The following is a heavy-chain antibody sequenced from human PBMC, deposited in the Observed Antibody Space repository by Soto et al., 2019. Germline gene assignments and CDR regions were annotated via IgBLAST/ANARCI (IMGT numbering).Heavy chain of an antibody. CDR3: ARGYCTTTICDPWFDP. Sequence: LGESLKISCTGVGYSFTSYWIVWVRQMPGKGLEWMGIIYPGDSDTRYSPSFQGQVTISADKSITTAYLQWSSLKASDTAMYYCARGYCTTTICDPWFDPWGQGTLVTVSS. CDR2: IYPGDSDT. V-gene: IGHV5-51*01. D-gene: IGHD2-2*01. J-gene: IGHJ5*02. CDR1: GYSFTSYW.